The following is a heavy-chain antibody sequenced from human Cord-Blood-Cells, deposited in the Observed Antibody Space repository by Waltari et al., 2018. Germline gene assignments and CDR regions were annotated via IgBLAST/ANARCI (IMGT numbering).Heavy chain of an antibody. Sequence: QVQLVQSGAEVKKPGASVKVSCKASGYTFTGYYMHWVRQAPGQGLEWMGWINPNSGGTNYEQKFQGWVTMTRDTSISTAYMELSRLRSDDTAVYYCARGGGVSSSSYVQTLNWFDPWGQGTLVTVSS. CDR2: INPNSGGT. V-gene: IGHV1-2*04. CDR1: GYTFTGYY. D-gene: IGHD6-6*01. J-gene: IGHJ5*02. CDR3: ARGGGVSSSSYVQTLNWFDP.